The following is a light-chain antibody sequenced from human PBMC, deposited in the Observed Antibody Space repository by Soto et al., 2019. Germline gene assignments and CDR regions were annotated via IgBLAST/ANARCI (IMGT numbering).Light chain of an antibody. CDR2: DVS. CDR1: SSDVGGYNY. CDR3: SSYTSSSTVV. Sequence: QSALTQPASVSGSPGQSITISCTGTSSDVGGYNYVSWYQQHPGKAPKLTIYDVSNRRSGVSNHFSGSKSGNTASLTISGLQAEDEADYYCSSYTSSSTVVFGGGTKVTVL. V-gene: IGLV2-14*01. J-gene: IGLJ2*01.